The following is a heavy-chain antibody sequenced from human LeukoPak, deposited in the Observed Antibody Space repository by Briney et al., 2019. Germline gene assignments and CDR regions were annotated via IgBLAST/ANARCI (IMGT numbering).Heavy chain of an antibody. CDR1: GYTFTSYG. V-gene: IGHV1-18*01. J-gene: IGHJ4*02. Sequence: ASVKVSCKASGYTFTSYGISWVRQAPGQGLEWMGWISAYNGNTNYAQKLQGRVTMTTDTSTSTAYMELRSLRSDDTAVYYCARDLDVWGSYRFYPLDYWGQGTLVTVSS. D-gene: IGHD3-16*02. CDR3: ARDLDVWGSYRFYPLDY. CDR2: ISAYNGNT.